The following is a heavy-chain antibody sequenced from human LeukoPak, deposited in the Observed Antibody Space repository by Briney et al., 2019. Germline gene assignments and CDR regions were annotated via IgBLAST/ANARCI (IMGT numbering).Heavy chain of an antibody. V-gene: IGHV3-74*01. D-gene: IGHD6-19*01. Sequence: QPGGSLRLSCAASGCPFSNYWMHWVRQAPGKGLVWVSRMNSDGSSTSYADSVKGRLTSSRDNAKNTLYLQMNSLRAEDAAVYYCATVSRSSGGGYFDYWGPGTLVTVSS. CDR2: MNSDGSST. CDR3: ATVSRSSGGGYFDY. J-gene: IGHJ4*02. CDR1: GCPFSNYW.